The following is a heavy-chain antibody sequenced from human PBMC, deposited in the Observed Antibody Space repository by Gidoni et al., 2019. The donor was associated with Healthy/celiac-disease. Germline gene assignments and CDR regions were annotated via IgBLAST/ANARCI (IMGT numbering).Heavy chain of an antibody. Sequence: QVQLVESGGGVVQPGRSLRLSCAASGFTFSSYGMHWVRQAPGKGLEWVAVIWYDGSNKYYADSVKGRFTISRDNSKNTLYLQMNSLRAEDTAVYYCARDITSIAVAGPDYWGQGTLVTVSS. J-gene: IGHJ4*02. CDR3: ARDITSIAVAGPDY. CDR1: GFTFSSYG. V-gene: IGHV3-33*01. CDR2: IWYDGSNK. D-gene: IGHD6-19*01.